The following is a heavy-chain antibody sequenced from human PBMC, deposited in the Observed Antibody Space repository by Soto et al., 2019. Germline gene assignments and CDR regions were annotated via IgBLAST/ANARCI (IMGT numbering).Heavy chain of an antibody. J-gene: IGHJ4*02. CDR2: IIPILGIA. CDR3: ARLYCSGGSCYLDY. CDR1: GGTFSSYT. V-gene: IGHV1-69*02. D-gene: IGHD2-15*01. Sequence: QVQLVQSGAEVKKPGSSVKVSCKASGGTFSSYTISWVRQAPGQGLEWMGRIIPILGIANYAQKFQGRVTITADKSTSTAYIELSSLRSEDTAVYYCARLYCSGGSCYLDYWGQGTLVTVSS.